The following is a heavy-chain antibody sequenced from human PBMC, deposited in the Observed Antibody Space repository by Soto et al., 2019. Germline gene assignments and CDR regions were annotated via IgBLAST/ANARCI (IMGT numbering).Heavy chain of an antibody. J-gene: IGHJ4*02. V-gene: IGHV3-23*01. CDR3: AKAGAGSTYYFDY. CDR1: GFTLSSYA. Sequence: EVQLLESGGGLVQPGGSLRLSCAASGFTLSSYAMSWVRQAPGKGLEWVSAISGSGGSTYYADSVKGRFTISRDNSKNTLYLQMNSLRAEDTAVYYCAKAGAGSTYYFDYWGQGTLVTVSS. CDR2: ISGSGGST. D-gene: IGHD3-10*01.